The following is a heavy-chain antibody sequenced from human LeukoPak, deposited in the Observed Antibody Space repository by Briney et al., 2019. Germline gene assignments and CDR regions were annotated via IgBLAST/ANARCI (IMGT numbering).Heavy chain of an antibody. J-gene: IGHJ4*02. D-gene: IGHD5-12*01. CDR2: MRRDGNEI. Sequence: PGGSLRLSCSASGFTFSTYWMSWVRQAPGKGLEWVANMRRDGNEIYYLDSVRGRFTISRDNAKNSLYLQMNSLRAEDTAVYYCATLVATTQFDYWGQGTLVTVSS. CDR1: GFTFSTYW. V-gene: IGHV3-7*01. CDR3: ATLVATTQFDY.